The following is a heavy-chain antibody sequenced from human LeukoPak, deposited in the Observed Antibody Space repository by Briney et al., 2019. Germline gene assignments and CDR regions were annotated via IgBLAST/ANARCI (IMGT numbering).Heavy chain of an antibody. CDR2: ISAYNGDT. Sequence: ASVKVSCKASGYTFTSHGISWVRQAPGQGLEWMGWISAYNGDTKYAQNLQGRVTLTTYTLTTTAYLELRSLTSDDTAVYYCARAEIDSSSGAFDIWGQGTMVTVSS. J-gene: IGHJ3*02. V-gene: IGHV1-18*01. D-gene: IGHD6-6*01. CDR3: ARAEIDSSSGAFDI. CDR1: GYTFTSHG.